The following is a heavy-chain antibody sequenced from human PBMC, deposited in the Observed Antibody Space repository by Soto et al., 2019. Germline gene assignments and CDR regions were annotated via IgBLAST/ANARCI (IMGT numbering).Heavy chain of an antibody. D-gene: IGHD3-10*01. CDR3: ATGLWFGELYAFDI. J-gene: IGHJ3*02. Sequence: ASVKVSCKASGYTFTGYYMHWVRQAPGQGLEWMGWINPNSGGTNHAQKFQGWVTMTRDTSISTAYMELSRLRSDDTAVYYCATGLWFGELYAFDIWGQGTMVTVSS. V-gene: IGHV1-2*04. CDR2: INPNSGGT. CDR1: GYTFTGYY.